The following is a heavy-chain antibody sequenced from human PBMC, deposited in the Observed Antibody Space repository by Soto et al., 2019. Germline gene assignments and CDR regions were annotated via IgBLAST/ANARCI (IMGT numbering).Heavy chain of an antibody. CDR1: GFTFSSFA. D-gene: IGHD3-16*01. V-gene: IGHV3-23*01. Sequence: EVPLLESGGGLVQPGGSLRLSCAVSGFTFSSFAMSWVRQAPGKGLEWVSVISSSGGTTYYADSVKGRFTISRDNSKNTLYLQMNSLRAEDTAVYYCARDYNYACDYWGQGTLVTVSS. CDR2: ISSSGGTT. CDR3: ARDYNYACDY. J-gene: IGHJ4*02.